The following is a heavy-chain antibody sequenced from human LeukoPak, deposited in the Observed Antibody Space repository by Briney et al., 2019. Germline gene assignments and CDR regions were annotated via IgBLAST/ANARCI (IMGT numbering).Heavy chain of an antibody. CDR2: FDPEDGET. D-gene: IGHD3-10*01. CDR3: ARGARITMVRGVIIRWFDP. V-gene: IGHV1-24*01. J-gene: IGHJ5*02. CDR1: GYTLTELS. Sequence: ASVKVSCKVSGYTLTELSMHWVRQAPGKGLEWMGGFDPEDGETIYAQKFQGRVTMTRNTSISTAYMELSSLRSEDTAVYYCARGARITMVRGVIIRWFDPWGQGTLVTVSS.